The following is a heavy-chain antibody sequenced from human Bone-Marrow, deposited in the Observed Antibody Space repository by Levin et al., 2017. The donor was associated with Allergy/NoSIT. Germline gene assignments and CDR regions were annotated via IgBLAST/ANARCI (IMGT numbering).Heavy chain of an antibody. CDR2: IRSQGYGGTT. D-gene: IGHD5-18*01. CDR3: ARGSVKYSYGDAFDI. V-gene: IGHV3-49*03. Sequence: PGGSLRLSCTASGFTVGDYSMSWFRQAPGKGLEWIRFIRSQGYGGTTEYAASVKGRFTISRDDSKGIAYLQMDSLTTDDTSVYYCARGSVKYSYGDAFDIWGQGTLVTVSS. CDR1: GFTVGDYS. J-gene: IGHJ3*02.